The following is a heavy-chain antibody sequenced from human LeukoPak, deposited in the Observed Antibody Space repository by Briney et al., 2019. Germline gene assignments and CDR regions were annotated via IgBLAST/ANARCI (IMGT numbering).Heavy chain of an antibody. D-gene: IGHD6-6*01. CDR1: GFTFSDSY. V-gene: IGHV3-11*04. CDR3: AKGSVAGRQRAPPKEWFDP. Sequence: PGGSLRLSCAASGFTFSDSYMTWVRQAPGKGVEWVAYISGSGHEINYSDSVKGRFTISRDNAKNSLYLQMNSLRAEGTAVYYCAKGSVAGRQRAPPKEWFDPWGQGTLVTVSS. CDR2: ISGSGHEI. J-gene: IGHJ5*02.